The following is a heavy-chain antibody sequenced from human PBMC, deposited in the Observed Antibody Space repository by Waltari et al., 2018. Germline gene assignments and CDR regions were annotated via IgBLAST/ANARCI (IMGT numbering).Heavy chain of an antibody. CDR3: ASVADTGYKTN. CDR2: ISFDSNNK. J-gene: IGHJ4*02. Sequence: QVDLVESGGGVVQPGRLLSLSCSASGVTFHNYDMYWVRQARGKGLEWVAAISFDSNNKYYTDSVKGRFTISRDNSKNMLYLEMNSLGTEDTALYYCASVADTGYKTNWGQGTLVTVSS. V-gene: IGHV3-30-3*01. CDR1: GVTFHNYD. D-gene: IGHD5-12*01.